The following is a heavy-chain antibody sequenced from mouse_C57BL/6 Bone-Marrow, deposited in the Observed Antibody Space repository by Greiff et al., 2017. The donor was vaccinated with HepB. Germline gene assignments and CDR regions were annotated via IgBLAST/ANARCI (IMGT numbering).Heavy chain of an antibody. J-gene: IGHJ3*01. V-gene: IGHV14-4*01. Sequence: VQLQQSGAELVRPGASVKLSCTASGFNIKDDYMHWVKQRPEQGLEWIGWIDPENGDTEYASKFQGKATITADTSSNTAYLQLSSLTSEDTAVYYCTTDKGSSGYSLIAYWGQGTLVTVSA. D-gene: IGHD3-2*02. CDR2: IDPENGDT. CDR1: GFNIKDDY. CDR3: TTDKGSSGYSLIAY.